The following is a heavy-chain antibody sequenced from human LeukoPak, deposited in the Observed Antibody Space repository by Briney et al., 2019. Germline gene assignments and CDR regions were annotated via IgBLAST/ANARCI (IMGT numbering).Heavy chain of an antibody. CDR2: ISGSGGST. Sequence: GGSLRLSCAASGFTFINHAMSWVRQAPGKGLEWVSAISGSGGSTYYADSVKGRFTISRDNSKNTLYLQMNSLRAEDTAVYYCAKMVMVVAAIDYWGQGTLVTVSS. D-gene: IGHD2-15*01. CDR3: AKMVMVVAAIDY. J-gene: IGHJ4*02. CDR1: GFTFINHA. V-gene: IGHV3-23*01.